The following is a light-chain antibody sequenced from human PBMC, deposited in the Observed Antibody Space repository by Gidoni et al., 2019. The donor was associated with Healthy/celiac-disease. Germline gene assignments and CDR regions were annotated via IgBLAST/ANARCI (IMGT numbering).Light chain of an antibody. J-gene: IGKJ2*01. CDR2: KAS. Sequence: DIQITQSPSTLSASVGDRVTITCRASQSISSLLSWYQQKPGKAPKLLIYKASSLESGVPSRFSGSGSGTEFTLTISSLQPDDFATYYCQQYNSYPYTFGQGTKLEIK. CDR3: QQYNSYPYT. CDR1: QSISSL. V-gene: IGKV1-5*03.